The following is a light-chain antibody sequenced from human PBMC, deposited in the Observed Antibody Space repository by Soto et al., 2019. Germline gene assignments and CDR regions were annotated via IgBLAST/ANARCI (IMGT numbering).Light chain of an antibody. CDR1: SSDVGGYNY. J-gene: IGLJ2*01. CDR3: CSYAGSYILI. Sequence: QCALTQPRSVSGSPGQSVTISCTGSSSDVGGYNYVSWYQQHPGKAPKLMISDVTKRPSGVPDRFSGSKSGNTASLTISGLQAEDEADYYCCSYAGSYILIFGGGTKLTVL. CDR2: DVT. V-gene: IGLV2-11*01.